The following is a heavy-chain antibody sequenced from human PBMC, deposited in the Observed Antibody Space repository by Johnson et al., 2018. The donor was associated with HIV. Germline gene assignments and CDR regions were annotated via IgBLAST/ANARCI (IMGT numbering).Heavy chain of an antibody. V-gene: IGHV3-30*04. Sequence: QVQLMESGGGVVQPGRSLRLSCAASGFTFSNYALHWVRQAPGKGLEWVAVISYDGSNKYYADSVKGRFTISRDNSKNTLYLQMNSLRTEDTAVYYCAKDVGNFWPDAFDIWGQGTMVTVSS. CDR3: AKDVGNFWPDAFDI. J-gene: IGHJ3*02. CDR1: GFTFSNYA. CDR2: ISYDGSNK. D-gene: IGHD1-26*01.